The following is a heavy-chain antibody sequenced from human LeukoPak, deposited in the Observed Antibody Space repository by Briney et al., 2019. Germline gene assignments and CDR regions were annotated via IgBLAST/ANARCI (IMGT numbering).Heavy chain of an antibody. CDR1: GGSISSSNYY. Sequence: SETLSLTCTVSGGSISSSNYYWGWIRQPPGKGLEWIGSIHYSGSTYHNPSLKSRVTISVDTSKNQFSLKLSSVIAADTAVYYCARHGGYDRSGYWFDPWGQGTLVTVS. CDR2: IHYSGST. J-gene: IGHJ5*02. V-gene: IGHV4-39*01. D-gene: IGHD3-22*01. CDR3: ARHGGYDRSGYWFDP.